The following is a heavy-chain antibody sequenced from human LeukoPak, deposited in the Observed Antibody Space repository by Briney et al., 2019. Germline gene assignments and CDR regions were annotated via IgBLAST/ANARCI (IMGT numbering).Heavy chain of an antibody. Sequence: ASVKVSCKASGYTFTSYGISWVRQAPGQGLEWMGWINPNSGGTNYAQKFQGWVTMTRDTSISTAYMELSRLRSDDTAVYYCARPDGSGSYNFDYWGQGTLVTVSS. CDR1: GYTFTSYG. J-gene: IGHJ4*02. CDR2: INPNSGGT. CDR3: ARPDGSGSYNFDY. V-gene: IGHV1-2*04. D-gene: IGHD3-10*01.